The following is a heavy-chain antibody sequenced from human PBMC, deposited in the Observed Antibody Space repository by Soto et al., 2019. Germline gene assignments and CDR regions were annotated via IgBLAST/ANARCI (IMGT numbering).Heavy chain of an antibody. J-gene: IGHJ6*02. D-gene: IGHD3-16*01. CDR3: ATTTGWGIAGPPRPYYYYGMDV. Sequence: SETLSLTCTVSGGSISSGGYYWSWIRQHPGKGLEWIGYIYYSGSTYYNPSLKSRVTISVDTSKNQFSLKLSSVTAADTAVYYCATTTGWGIAGPPRPYYYYGMDVWGQGPTVTVSS. CDR1: GGSISSGGYY. CDR2: IYYSGST. V-gene: IGHV4-31*03.